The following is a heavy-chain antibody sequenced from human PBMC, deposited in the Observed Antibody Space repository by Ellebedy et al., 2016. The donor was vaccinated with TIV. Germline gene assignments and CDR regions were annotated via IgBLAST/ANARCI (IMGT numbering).Heavy chain of an antibody. J-gene: IGHJ3*02. V-gene: IGHV4-34*01. D-gene: IGHD2-2*03. CDR1: GGSFSGYY. Sequence: SETLSLTXAVYGGSFSGYYWSWIRQHPGKGLEWIGYIYYSGSTYYNPSLKSRVTISVDTSKNQFSLKLSSVTAADTAVYYCARLDIVVVPAAHDAFDIWGQGTMVTVSS. CDR3: ARLDIVVVPAAHDAFDI. CDR2: IYYSGST.